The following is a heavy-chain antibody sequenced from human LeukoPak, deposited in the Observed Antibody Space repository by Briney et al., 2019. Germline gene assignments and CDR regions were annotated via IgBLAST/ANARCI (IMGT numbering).Heavy chain of an antibody. CDR2: ISPSGST. CDR1: GGSFTDYY. J-gene: IGHJ5*02. Sequence: SETLSLTCAVYGGSFTDYYWSWIRQSPGKGLEWIGEISPSGSTNYKTSLKSRVTISMDTSKNQFSLRVNSVTAADTAVYFCAGDHYLALKSWGQGALVTVSS. CDR3: AGDHYLALKS. V-gene: IGHV4-34*01. D-gene: IGHD1-14*01.